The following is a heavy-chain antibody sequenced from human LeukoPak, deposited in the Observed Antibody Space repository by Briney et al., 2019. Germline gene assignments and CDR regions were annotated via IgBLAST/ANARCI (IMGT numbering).Heavy chain of an antibody. CDR1: GGSISSSSYY. CDR3: ARQAVVVAALLDC. J-gene: IGHJ4*02. V-gene: IGHV4-39*01. D-gene: IGHD2-15*01. CDR2: IYYSGST. Sequence: PSETLSLTCTVSGGSISSSSYYWGWIRQPPGKGLEWIGNIYYSGSTYYNPSLMSRVTISVDTSKNHFSLELSSVTAADTAVYYCARQAVVVAALLDCWGQGTLVTVSS.